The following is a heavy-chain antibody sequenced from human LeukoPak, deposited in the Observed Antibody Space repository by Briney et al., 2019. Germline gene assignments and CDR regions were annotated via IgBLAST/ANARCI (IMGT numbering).Heavy chain of an antibody. J-gene: IGHJ3*02. CDR1: GYTFSEYD. CDR2: INPNSGGT. Sequence: GASVTVSFKASGYTFSEYDMHWVRQAPGQGREWMGWINPNSGGTDSAQKFQDRVTMARDTSIPTAYMELSRLISDDTAVYYCARSRDDAFDIWGQGTMVTVSS. CDR3: ARSRDDAFDI. V-gene: IGHV1-2*02.